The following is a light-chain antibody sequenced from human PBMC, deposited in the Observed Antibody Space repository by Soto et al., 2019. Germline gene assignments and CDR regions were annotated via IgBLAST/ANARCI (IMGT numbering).Light chain of an antibody. CDR3: CSYAGSSTFV. CDR1: SSDVGSYNL. J-gene: IGLJ2*01. CDR2: EGN. Sequence: QSVLTQPASVSGSPGQSITISCTGTSSDVGSYNLVSWYQQHPGKAPKLIIYEGNKRPSGVSNRFSGSKSANTASLTISGLQAEDETDYYCCSYAGSSTFVFGGGTKLTVL. V-gene: IGLV2-23*03.